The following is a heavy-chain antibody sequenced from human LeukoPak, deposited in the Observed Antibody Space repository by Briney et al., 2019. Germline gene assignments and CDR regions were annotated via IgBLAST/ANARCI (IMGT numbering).Heavy chain of an antibody. D-gene: IGHD1-14*01. CDR3: AREILGGFNPGAY. V-gene: IGHV4-4*02. CDR1: LDSTTSNIW. CDR2: IHRSGSP. Sequence: SETLSLTCTVSLDSTTSNIWSWVRQPPGKGLEWIGEIHRSGSPNYNPSLQSRVTISIDRSRNQIALELSSVTAADTAVYYCAREILGGFNPGAYWGQGTLVTVSS. J-gene: IGHJ4*02.